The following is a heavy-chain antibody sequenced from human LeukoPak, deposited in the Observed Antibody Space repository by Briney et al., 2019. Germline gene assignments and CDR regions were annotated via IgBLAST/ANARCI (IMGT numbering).Heavy chain of an antibody. V-gene: IGHV3-30*18. CDR1: GFTFSSYG. CDR3: AKVGYDYAADY. J-gene: IGHJ4*02. Sequence: GGSLRLSCAASGFTFSSYGMHWVRQAPGKGLEWVAVISYDGSNKYCADSVKGRFTISRDNSKNTLYLQMNSLRAEDTAVYYCAKVGYDYAADYWGQGTLVTVSS. D-gene: IGHD3-16*01. CDR2: ISYDGSNK.